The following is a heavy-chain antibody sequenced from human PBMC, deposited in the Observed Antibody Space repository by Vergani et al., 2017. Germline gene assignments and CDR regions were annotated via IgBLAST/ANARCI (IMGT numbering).Heavy chain of an antibody. CDR1: GGSISSYY. CDR2: IYYSGST. CDR3: ARLITVTTIDY. J-gene: IGHJ4*02. Sequence: QVQLQESGPGLVKPSETLSLTCTVSGGSISSYYWSWIRQPPGKGLEWIGYIYYSGSTNYNPSLKSRVTISVDTSKNQFSLKLSSVTAADTAVYYCARLITVTTIDYWGQGTLVTVSS. D-gene: IGHD4-11*01. V-gene: IGHV4-59*01.